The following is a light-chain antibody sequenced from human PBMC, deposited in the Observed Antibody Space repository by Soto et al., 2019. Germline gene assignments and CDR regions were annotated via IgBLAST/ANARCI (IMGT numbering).Light chain of an antibody. CDR1: QTISSW. CDR2: KAS. Sequence: IQMTQSPSTLSGSVGDRVTITCRASQTISSWLAWYQQKPGKAPKLLIYKASTLNSGVPSRFSDSRSGTEFTLTISSLQPDDFATYSCQHYNSYSEAFGKGTKV. V-gene: IGKV1-5*03. J-gene: IGKJ1*01. CDR3: QHYNSYSEA.